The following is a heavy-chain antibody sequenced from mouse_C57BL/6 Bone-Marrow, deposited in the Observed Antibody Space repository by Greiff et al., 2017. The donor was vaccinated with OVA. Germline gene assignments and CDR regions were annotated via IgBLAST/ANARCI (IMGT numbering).Heavy chain of an antibody. J-gene: IGHJ1*03. CDR3: ARRGRNWNWYFDV. CDR2: INPSNGGT. D-gene: IGHD4-1*02. V-gene: IGHV1-53*01. Sequence: PGQGLEWIGNINPSNGGTNYNEKFKSKATLTVDKSSSTAYMQLSSLTSEDSAVYYCARRGRNWNWYFDVWGTGTTVTVSS.